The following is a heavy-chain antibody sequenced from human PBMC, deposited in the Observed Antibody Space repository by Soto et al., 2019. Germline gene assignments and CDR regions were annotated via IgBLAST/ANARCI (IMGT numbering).Heavy chain of an antibody. D-gene: IGHD3-3*01. J-gene: IGHJ4*02. CDR3: ARGVGVVTFFEY. Sequence: QVQLQESGPGLVKPSETLSLTCTVSGGSVSSGNYYWSWIRQPPGKGLEWIGYIYYSGSTNFNPSLKSRVTISVDTSKNQFSLKLSSVTAADTAVYYCARGVGVVTFFEYWGQGTLVTVSS. CDR2: IYYSGST. V-gene: IGHV4-61*01. CDR1: GGSVSSGNYY.